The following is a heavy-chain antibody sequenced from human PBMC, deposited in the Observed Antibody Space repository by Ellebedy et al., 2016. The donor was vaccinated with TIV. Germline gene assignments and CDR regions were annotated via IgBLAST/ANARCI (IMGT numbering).Heavy chain of an antibody. D-gene: IGHD3-9*01. CDR2: INPNSGAT. J-gene: IGHJ5*02. CDR1: GYTFTDYY. CDR3: ARVTYDIFPTHPESVGWFDP. Sequence: AASVKVSCKASGYTFTDYYMHWVRQAPGQGLEWMGWINPNSGATQYAQIFQGRVTMNRDTSINTAYMGLSRLTSDDTAIYYCARVTYDIFPTHPESVGWFDPWGQGTLVTVSS. V-gene: IGHV1-2*02.